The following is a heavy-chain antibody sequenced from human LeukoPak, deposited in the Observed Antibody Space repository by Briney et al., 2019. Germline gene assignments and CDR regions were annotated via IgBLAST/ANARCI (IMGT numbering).Heavy chain of an antibody. CDR3: ARYGGSGWVIDN. CDR1: GGSISSYY. CDR2: IYYTGAT. Sequence: SETLSLTCTVSGGSISSYYWTWIRQPPGKGPGWIGYIYYTGATSYNPSLKSRVTISVDTSKKQFSLKLTSVTAADTAVYYCARYGGSGWVIDNWGQGTLVTVSS. J-gene: IGHJ4*02. V-gene: IGHV4-59*08. D-gene: IGHD6-19*01.